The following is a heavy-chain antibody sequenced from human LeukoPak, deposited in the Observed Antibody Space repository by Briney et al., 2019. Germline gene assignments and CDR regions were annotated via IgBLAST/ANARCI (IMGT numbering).Heavy chain of an antibody. J-gene: IGHJ4*02. Sequence: GRSLRLSCAASGFTFSSYGMHWVRQAPGKGLEWVAVIWYDGSNKYYADSVKGRFTISRDNSKNSLYLQMNSLRAEDTAVYYCARDQGYADVWDYWGQGTLVTVSS. CDR3: ARDQGYADVWDY. V-gene: IGHV3-33*01. CDR2: IWYDGSNK. D-gene: IGHD3-16*01. CDR1: GFTFSSYG.